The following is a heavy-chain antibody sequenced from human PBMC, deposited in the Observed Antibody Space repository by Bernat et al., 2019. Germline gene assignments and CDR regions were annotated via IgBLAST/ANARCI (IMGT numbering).Heavy chain of an antibody. D-gene: IGHD3-22*01. J-gene: IGHJ4*02. CDR3: ARGKDYDSSGYPSFGY. V-gene: IGHV4-30-2*01. Sequence: QLQLQESGSGLVKPSQTLSLTCAVSGGSISSGGYSWSWIRQPPGKGLEWIGYIYHSGSTYYNPSLKSRVTISVDRSKNQFSLKLSSVTAADAAVYYCARGKDYDSSGYPSFGYWGQGTLVTVSS. CDR1: GGSISSGGYS. CDR2: IYHSGST.